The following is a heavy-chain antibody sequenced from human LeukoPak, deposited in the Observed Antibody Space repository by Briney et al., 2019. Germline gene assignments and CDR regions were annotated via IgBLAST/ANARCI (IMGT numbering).Heavy chain of an antibody. CDR2: ISTYNGNT. Sequence: GASVKVSCKASAYTFISYDITWVRKAPGQGLEWMGWISTYNGNTHYAQNLQGRVTMTTDTSTSTAYMELRSLGSDDTAVYYCARVNPTAGAGGASDYWGQGTLVTVSS. V-gene: IGHV1-18*01. D-gene: IGHD1-14*01. CDR3: ARVNPTAGAGGASDY. J-gene: IGHJ4*02. CDR1: AYTFISYD.